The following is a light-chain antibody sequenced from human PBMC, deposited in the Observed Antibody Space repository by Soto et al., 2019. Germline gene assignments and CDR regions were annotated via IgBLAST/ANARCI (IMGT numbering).Light chain of an antibody. CDR3: QQYDTLPPFT. CDR2: DAS. Sequence: DIQLTQSPSSLSASVGDSLTVTCQASQAISNYLNWYQQNQETAPKFLISDASNLETGVPSRLSASGSVTDFSCTISRLQPEDITSYYCQQYDTLPPFTFCQGTRLEIK. CDR1: QAISNY. V-gene: IGKV1-33*01. J-gene: IGKJ2*01.